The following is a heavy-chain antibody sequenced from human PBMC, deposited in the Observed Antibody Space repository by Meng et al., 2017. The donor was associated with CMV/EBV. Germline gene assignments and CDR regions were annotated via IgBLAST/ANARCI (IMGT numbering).Heavy chain of an antibody. CDR1: GLTVSSTY. CDR3: ATGLGEDGDYTGDF. CDR2: IYSGGTP. V-gene: IGHV3-53*01. Sequence: GGSLRLSCVVSGLTVSSTYMSWVRQAQGKGLEWVSVIYSGGTPYHADSVKGRFTISRDNSKNTVFLQMNSLRAEDTAVYYCATGLGEDGDYTGDFWGQGTLVTVSS. D-gene: IGHD4-17*01. J-gene: IGHJ4*02.